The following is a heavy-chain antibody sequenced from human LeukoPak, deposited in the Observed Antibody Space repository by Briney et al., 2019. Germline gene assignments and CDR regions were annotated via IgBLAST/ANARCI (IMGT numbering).Heavy chain of an antibody. D-gene: IGHD3-10*01. CDR3: ARAGGFTLIRGAVNNWFDP. J-gene: IGHJ5*02. Sequence: SETLSLTCTASGGSISSYYWSWIRQPPGKGLEWIGSIYYSGNTYYNPSLKSRVSVSVDTSKNQFSLKLSSVTAADTAMYYCARAGGFTLIRGAVNNWFDPWGQGTLVTVSS. CDR1: GGSISSYY. CDR2: IYYSGNT. V-gene: IGHV4-39*07.